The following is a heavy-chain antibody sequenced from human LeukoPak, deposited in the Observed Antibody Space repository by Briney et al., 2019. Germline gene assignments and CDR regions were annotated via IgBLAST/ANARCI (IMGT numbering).Heavy chain of an antibody. CDR1: GYTFTSYG. CDR3: ARGGSVLRFLEWSSPGSAEYFQH. J-gene: IGHJ1*01. D-gene: IGHD3-3*01. V-gene: IGHV1-18*01. CDR2: ISAYNGNT. Sequence: ASVKVSCKASGYTFTSYGISWVRQAPGQGLEWMGWISAYNGNTNYAQKLQGRVTMTTDTSTSTAYMELRSLRSDDTAVYYCARGGSVLRFLEWSSPGSAEYFQHWGQGTLVTVSS.